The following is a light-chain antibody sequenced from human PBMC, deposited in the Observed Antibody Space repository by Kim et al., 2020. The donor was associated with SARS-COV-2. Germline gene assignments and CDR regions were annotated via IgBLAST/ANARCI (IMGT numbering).Light chain of an antibody. CDR3: QQYYDTPPT. CDR2: GAS. J-gene: IGKJ4*01. CDR1: RSVFHISRNKNY. Sequence: APIKCEASRSVFHISRNKNYWAWYQQKPGQPPKLLIYGASSRESGVPDRISGSESGTDFTLTISSLQAEDVAVYYCQQYYDTPPTCGGGTKVDIK. V-gene: IGKV4-1*01.